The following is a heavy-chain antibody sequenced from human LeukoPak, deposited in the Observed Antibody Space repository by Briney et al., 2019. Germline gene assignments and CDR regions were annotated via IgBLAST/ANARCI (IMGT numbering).Heavy chain of an antibody. Sequence: GGSLRLSCAASGFTFSDYYMSWIRQAPGKGLEWVSYISSSGSTIYYADSVKGRFTISRDNAKNSLYLQMNSLRAKDTAVYYCARGDDSRPRNYYMDVWGKGTTVTVSS. CDR3: ARGDDSRPRNYYMDV. V-gene: IGHV3-11*01. CDR2: ISSSGSTI. J-gene: IGHJ6*03. D-gene: IGHD3-22*01. CDR1: GFTFSDYY.